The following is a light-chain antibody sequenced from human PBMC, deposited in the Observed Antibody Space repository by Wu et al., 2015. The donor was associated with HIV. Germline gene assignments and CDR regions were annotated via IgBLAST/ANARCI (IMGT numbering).Light chain of an antibody. J-gene: IGKJ1*01. CDR2: AAS. CDR3: QQSYSTPWT. CDR1: QSISSY. V-gene: IGKV1-39*01. Sequence: DIQMTQSPSSLSASVGDRVTITCRASQSISSYLNWYQQKPKKAPKLLIYAASSLQSGVPSRFSGSGSGTDFTLTISSLQPEDFATYYCQQSYSTPWTFGQGTTVEIK.